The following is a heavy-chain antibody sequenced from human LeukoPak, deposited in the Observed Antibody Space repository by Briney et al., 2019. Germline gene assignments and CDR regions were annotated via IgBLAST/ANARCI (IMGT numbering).Heavy chain of an antibody. CDR2: ISSSSSYI. V-gene: IGHV3-21*01. CDR1: GFTFSSYS. Sequence: GGSLRLSCAASGFTFSSYSMNWVRQAPGKGLEWVSSISSSSSYIYYADSVKGRFTISRDNAKNSLYLQMNSLRAEDTAVYYCARPIDYGDYEGGIDYWGQGTLVTVSS. J-gene: IGHJ4*02. CDR3: ARPIDYGDYEGGIDY. D-gene: IGHD4-17*01.